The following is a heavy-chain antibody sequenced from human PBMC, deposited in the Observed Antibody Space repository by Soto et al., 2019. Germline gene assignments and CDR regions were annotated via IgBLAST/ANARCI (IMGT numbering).Heavy chain of an antibody. D-gene: IGHD3-16*02. Sequence: GGSLRLSCTASGFSFILYSMNWVRQAPGKGLEWLSYISSSAYTIYTADSVKGRFTISRDNTNNLVYLQMNSLRDEDTAVYYCARNIADGNYHMDVWGQGITVTVSS. CDR2: ISSSAYTI. CDR3: ARNIADGNYHMDV. J-gene: IGHJ6*02. CDR1: GFSFILYS. V-gene: IGHV3-48*02.